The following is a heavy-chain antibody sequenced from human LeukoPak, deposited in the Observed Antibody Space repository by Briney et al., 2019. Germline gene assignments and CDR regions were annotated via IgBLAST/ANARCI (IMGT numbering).Heavy chain of an antibody. CDR2: ISNSGSPK. J-gene: IGHJ4*02. V-gene: IGHV3-11*01. Sequence: GGPLRPSCAASGFTFSYYYMIWIRQAPGKALEWVSYISNSGSPKYYADSVKGRYPISRDNAKDSLYLQMNSLRVDDTAVYYCAREGVGAARRTGFEWGQGTLVTVSS. D-gene: IGHD6-13*01. CDR1: GFTFSYYY. CDR3: AREGVGAARRTGFE.